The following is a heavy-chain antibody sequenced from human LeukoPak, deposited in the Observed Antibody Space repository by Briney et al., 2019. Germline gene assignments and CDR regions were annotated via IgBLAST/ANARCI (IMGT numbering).Heavy chain of an antibody. V-gene: IGHV3-21*01. J-gene: IGHJ4*02. CDR2: ISSSSSYI. D-gene: IGHD2-8*01. Sequence: GGSLRLSCAASGFTFSSYSMNWVRQAPGKGLEWVSSISSSSSYIYYADSVKGRFTISRDNAKNSLYLQMNSLRAEGTAVYYCARALSMKSSFDYWGQGTLVTVSS. CDR3: ARALSMKSSFDY. CDR1: GFTFSSYS.